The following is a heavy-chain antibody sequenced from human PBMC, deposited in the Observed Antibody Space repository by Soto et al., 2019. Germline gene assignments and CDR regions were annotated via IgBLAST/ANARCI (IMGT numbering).Heavy chain of an antibody. CDR1: GDTFTNYT. D-gene: IGHD3-16*01. J-gene: IGHJ4*02. V-gene: IGHV1-69*02. CDR2: LIPILGLA. CDR3: ARFKLGEDY. Sequence: QVQLVQCGAEVKKPGSSVKVSCRASGDTFTNYTITWVRQAPGQGLVWMGRLIPILGLANYAQKFRGRVTISADKSTTTAYMELRSLRSEDTAMYYCARFKLGEDYWGQGTLVTVSS.